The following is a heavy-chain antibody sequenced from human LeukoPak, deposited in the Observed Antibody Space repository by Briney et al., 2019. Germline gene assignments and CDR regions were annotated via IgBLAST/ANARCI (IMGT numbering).Heavy chain of an antibody. J-gene: IGHJ3*02. CDR2: IYYSGST. CDR3: ARRRTYYYDSSGYPNDAFDI. Sequence: SETLSLTCTVSGGSISSYYWSWIRQPPGKGLEWIGYIYYSGSTNYNPSLKSRVTISVDTSKNQFSLKLSSVTAADTAVYYCARRRTYYYDSSGYPNDAFDIWGQGTLVTVSS. CDR1: GGSISSYY. V-gene: IGHV4-59*08. D-gene: IGHD3-22*01.